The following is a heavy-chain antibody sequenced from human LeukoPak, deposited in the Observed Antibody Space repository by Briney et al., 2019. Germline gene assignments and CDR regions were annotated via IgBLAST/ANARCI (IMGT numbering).Heavy chain of an antibody. J-gene: IGHJ4*02. CDR2: VSSSGDYT. D-gene: IGHD3-10*01. CDR3: AKEICAYGSRGFDY. V-gene: IGHV3-23*01. Sequence: GGSLRLSCSASQFTFGDYAMTWVRQAPGKGLEWVSGVSSSGDYTFYADSVKGRFTISRDNSKNTLYLQLNSLRVEDTAVYYCAKEICAYGSRGFDYWGQGTLVTVSS. CDR1: QFTFGDYA.